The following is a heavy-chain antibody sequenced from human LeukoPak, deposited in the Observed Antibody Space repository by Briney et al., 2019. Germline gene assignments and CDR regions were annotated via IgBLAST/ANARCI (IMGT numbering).Heavy chain of an antibody. D-gene: IGHD2-15*01. CDR1: GDTFSIYG. Sequence: ASVKVSCKAVGDTFSIYGISWVRQAPGQGLEWMGWISAYNGDTNYAQKFQGRVTMTTDTSTSTAYMELRSLRSDDTAVYYCARVLLYCSGGNCYSTNDMDVWGQGTTVTVSS. CDR3: ARVLLYCSGGNCYSTNDMDV. J-gene: IGHJ6*02. V-gene: IGHV1-18*01. CDR2: ISAYNGDT.